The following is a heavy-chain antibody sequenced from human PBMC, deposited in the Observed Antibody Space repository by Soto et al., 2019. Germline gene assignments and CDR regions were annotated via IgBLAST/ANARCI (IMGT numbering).Heavy chain of an antibody. CDR2: ISSSSSTI. Sequence: GGSLRLSCAASGFTFSSYSMNWVRQAPGKGLEWVSYISSSSSTIYYADSVKGRFTISRDNAKNTLYLQMNSLRAEDTAVYYCAKDPSPAPGYSSGWFDYWGQGTLVTVSS. D-gene: IGHD6-19*01. CDR1: GFTFSSYS. CDR3: AKDPSPAPGYSSGWFDY. V-gene: IGHV3-48*01. J-gene: IGHJ4*02.